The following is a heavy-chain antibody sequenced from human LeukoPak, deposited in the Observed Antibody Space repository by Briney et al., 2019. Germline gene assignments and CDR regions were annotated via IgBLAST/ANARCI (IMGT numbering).Heavy chain of an antibody. D-gene: IGHD4-17*01. J-gene: IGHJ5*02. CDR2: INPNSCGT. Sequence: ASVTVSYKASGYTVTGYYMHWVRQAPGQGLEWMGWINPNSCGTNHAQKFQGRVTMTRDTSISTAYMELSRLRSDDTAVYYCARVVSIVVPAARDYGDYPGRNWFDPWGQGTLVTVSS. CDR1: GYTVTGYY. CDR3: ARVVSIVVPAARDYGDYPGRNWFDP. V-gene: IGHV1-2*02.